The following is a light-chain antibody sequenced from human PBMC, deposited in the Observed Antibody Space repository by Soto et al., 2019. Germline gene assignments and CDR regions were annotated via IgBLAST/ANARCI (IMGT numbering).Light chain of an antibody. CDR2: EVS. V-gene: IGLV2-14*01. J-gene: IGLJ3*02. CDR3: CSYTSSSTWV. CDR1: TSDIGTYNY. Sequence: QSALTQPASVSGSPGQSITISCSGATSDIGTYNYVSWYQHHPGKAPKLMIYEVSNRPSGVSNRFSGSKSDNTASLTISGLQAEDEADYYCCSYTSSSTWVFGEGTKLTVL.